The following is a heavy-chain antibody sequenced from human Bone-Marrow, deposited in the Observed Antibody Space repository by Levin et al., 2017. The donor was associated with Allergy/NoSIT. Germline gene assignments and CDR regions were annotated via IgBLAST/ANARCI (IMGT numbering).Heavy chain of an antibody. V-gene: IGHV4-39*01. CDR1: GGSVSSSNYY. D-gene: IGHD2-15*01. CDR2: ISYSGSA. CDR3: PRHVGNGAGIVLDWFDP. Sequence: SQTLSLTCTVSGGSVSSSNYYWGWVRQPPGKGLEWIGTISYSGSAYDNPSLKSRATISVDTSKNQFSLKLNSVTAADTAVYYCPRHVGNGAGIVLDWFDPWGQGTLVTVYS. J-gene: IGHJ5*02.